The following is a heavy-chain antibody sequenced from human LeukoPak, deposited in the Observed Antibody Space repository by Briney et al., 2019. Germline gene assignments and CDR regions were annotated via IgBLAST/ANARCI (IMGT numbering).Heavy chain of an antibody. Sequence: ASVKVSCKASGYTFTSYGISWVRQAPGQGLEWMGWISAYNGNTNYAQKLQGRVTMTTDTSTSTAYMELRSLRSDDTAVYYCARHLPRWLQLSCWFDPWGQGTLVTVSS. V-gene: IGHV1-18*01. CDR1: GYTFTSYG. CDR3: ARHLPRWLQLSCWFDP. J-gene: IGHJ5*02. D-gene: IGHD5-24*01. CDR2: ISAYNGNT.